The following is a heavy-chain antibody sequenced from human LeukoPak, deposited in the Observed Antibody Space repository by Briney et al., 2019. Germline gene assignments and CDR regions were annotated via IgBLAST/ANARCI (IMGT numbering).Heavy chain of an antibody. V-gene: IGHV3-13*01. J-gene: IGHJ6*03. Sequence: GGSLRLSCAASGFTFSSFDMHWVRHPTGQGLEWVSTIGTASDTYYPGSVEGRFTLSRDNAKNSLYLQMNSLTAGDTAVYYCARGPPREKYYYMDVWGKGTTVTVSS. CDR1: GFTFSSFD. CDR2: IGTASDT. CDR3: ARGPPREKYYYMDV.